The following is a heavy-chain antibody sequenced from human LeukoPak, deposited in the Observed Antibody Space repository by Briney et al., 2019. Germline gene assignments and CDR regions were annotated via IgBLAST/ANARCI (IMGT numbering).Heavy chain of an antibody. CDR1: GGSISSGGYY. J-gene: IGHJ4*02. Sequence: NTSETLSLTCTVSGGSISSGGYYWSWIRQHPGKGLEWIGYIYYSGSTYYNPSLNSRVTISEDTSKNQFYLNLSSVTAADTAVYYCARRYYYNLGSFPFDFWGQGTLVTVSS. CDR2: IYYSGST. D-gene: IGHD3-10*01. CDR3: ARRYYYNLGSFPFDF. V-gene: IGHV4-31*03.